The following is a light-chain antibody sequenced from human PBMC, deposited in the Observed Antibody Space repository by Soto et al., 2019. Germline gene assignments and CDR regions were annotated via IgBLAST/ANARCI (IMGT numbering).Light chain of an antibody. J-gene: IGLJ1*01. CDR3: PFV. V-gene: IGLV2-18*01. CDR1: SGDIGSYNR. CDR2: EVT. Sequence: QSVLTQPPSVSVSPGQSVTSSCTGTSGDIGSYNRVSWFQQPPGTAPQLMIYEVTNRPSGVPDRFSGSKSGNTASLTISGLQTEDEISNSTPFVFGTGTKVTVL.